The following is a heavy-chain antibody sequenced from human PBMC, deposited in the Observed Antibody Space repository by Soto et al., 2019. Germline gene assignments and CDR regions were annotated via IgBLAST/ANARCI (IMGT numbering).Heavy chain of an antibody. CDR3: ARGATTVVTRWYFDL. CDR1: GGSVSSGGYY. J-gene: IGHJ2*01. V-gene: IGHV4-31*03. D-gene: IGHD4-17*01. Sequence: QVQLQESGPGLVKPSQTLSLTCTVSGGSVSSGGYYWSWIRQHPGKGLEWIGYIYYSGSTYYNPSLKSRVTISVDTSKNQFSLKLSSVTAADTAVYYCARGATTVVTRWYFDLWGRGTLVTVSS. CDR2: IYYSGST.